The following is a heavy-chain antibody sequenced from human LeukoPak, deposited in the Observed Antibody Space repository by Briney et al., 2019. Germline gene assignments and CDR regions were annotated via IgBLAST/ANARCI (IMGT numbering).Heavy chain of an antibody. D-gene: IGHD1-7*01. CDR1: GGSISSHY. CDR2: IYYSGST. CDR3: AREETAGTTVAYYYYYMDV. V-gene: IGHV4-59*11. J-gene: IGHJ6*03. Sequence: SETLSLTCTVSGGSISSHYWSWIRQPPGKGLEWIGYIYYSGSTNYNPSLKSRVTISVDTSKNQFSLKLSSVTAADTAVYYCAREETAGTTVAYYYYYMDVWGKGTTVTVSS.